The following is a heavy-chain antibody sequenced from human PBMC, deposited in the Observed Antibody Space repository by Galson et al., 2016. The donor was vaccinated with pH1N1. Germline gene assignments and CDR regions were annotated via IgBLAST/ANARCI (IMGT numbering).Heavy chain of an antibody. CDR3: VHSENIVMEEAAFDIFDI. J-gene: IGHJ3*02. CDR2: IYWDDSE. V-gene: IGHV2-5*02. CDR1: GFSLSASGEA. Sequence: PALVKPTQTLTLTCAFSGFSLSASGEAVGWLRQPPGKAPEWLAMIYWDDSERYSQSLKDRLTISKDSTKRHVALTMTDMDPEETGTYYCVHSENIVMEEAAFDIFDIWGQGAAVHVSS. D-gene: IGHD2/OR15-2a*01.